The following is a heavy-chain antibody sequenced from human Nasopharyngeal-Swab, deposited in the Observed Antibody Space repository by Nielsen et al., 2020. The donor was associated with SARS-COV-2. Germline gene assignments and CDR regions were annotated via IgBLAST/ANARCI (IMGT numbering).Heavy chain of an antibody. V-gene: IGHV3-73*01. Sequence: GGSLRLSCAASGFTVSDSAIHWVRQASGEGLEWVARTRSKGNNYTTAYSASVKGRFIIFRDDPTNTAYLQMNSLKTEDTAMYYCTRCGGGCYSGRDYWGQGTLVTVSS. J-gene: IGHJ4*02. CDR2: TRSKGNNYTT. CDR3: TRCGGGCYSGRDY. D-gene: IGHD2-15*01. CDR1: GFTVSDSA.